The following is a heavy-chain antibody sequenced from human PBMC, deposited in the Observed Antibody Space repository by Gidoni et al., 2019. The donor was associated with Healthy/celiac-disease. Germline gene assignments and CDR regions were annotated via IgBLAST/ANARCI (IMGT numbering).Heavy chain of an antibody. CDR2: ISSSSSYT. CDR1: GFPFSDYY. Sequence: QVQLVESGGGLVKPGGSLRLSCAASGFPFSDYYMGWIRQAPGKGLEWVSYISSSSSYTNYADVVKGRFTISRDNAKNSLYLQMSSLRAEDTAVYYCARVCGGDCYHRRAFDIWGQGTMVTVSS. D-gene: IGHD2-21*02. CDR3: ARVCGGDCYHRRAFDI. J-gene: IGHJ3*02. V-gene: IGHV3-11*05.